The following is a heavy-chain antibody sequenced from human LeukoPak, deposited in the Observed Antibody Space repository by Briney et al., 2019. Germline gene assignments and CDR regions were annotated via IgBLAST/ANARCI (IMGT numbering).Heavy chain of an antibody. J-gene: IGHJ4*02. CDR2: IKQDGSEK. Sequence: GGSLRLSCAASGFTFSSYWMSWVRQAPGKGLEWVANIKQDGSEKYYEDSVKGRFTISRDNAKNSLYLQMNSLRAEDTAVYYCARDALTGYSGYWGQGTLVTVSS. D-gene: IGHD3-9*01. CDR1: GFTFSSYW. V-gene: IGHV3-7*01. CDR3: ARDALTGYSGY.